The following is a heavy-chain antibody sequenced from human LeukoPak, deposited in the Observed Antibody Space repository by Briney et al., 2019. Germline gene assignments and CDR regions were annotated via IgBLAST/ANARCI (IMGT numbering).Heavy chain of an antibody. J-gene: IGHJ4*02. CDR1: GFTFSSYS. Sequence: GGSLRLSCAASGFTFSSYSMNWVRQAPGKGLEWVSSISSSSSYIYYADSVKGRFTISRDNAKNSLYLQMNSLRAEDTAVYYCARELSGGPAPGYWGQGTLVTVSS. CDR2: ISSSSSYI. D-gene: IGHD6-19*01. CDR3: ARELSGGPAPGY. V-gene: IGHV3-21*01.